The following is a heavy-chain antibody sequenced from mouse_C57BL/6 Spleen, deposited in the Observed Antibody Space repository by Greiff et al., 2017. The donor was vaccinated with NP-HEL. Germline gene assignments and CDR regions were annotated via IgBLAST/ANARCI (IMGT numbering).Heavy chain of an antibody. V-gene: IGHV1-80*01. Sequence: VQLQQSGAELVKPGASVKISCKASGYAFSSYWMHWVKQRPGKGLEWIGQIYPGDGDTNYNGKFKGKATLTADKSSSTAYMQLSSLTSEDSAVYCSARGEGDSSEAWFAYWGQGTLVTVSA. J-gene: IGHJ3*01. D-gene: IGHD3-2*02. CDR1: GYAFSSYW. CDR3: ARGEGDSSEAWFAY. CDR2: IYPGDGDT.